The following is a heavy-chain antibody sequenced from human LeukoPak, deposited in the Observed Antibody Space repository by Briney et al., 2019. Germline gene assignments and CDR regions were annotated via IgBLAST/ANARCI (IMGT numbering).Heavy chain of an antibody. Sequence: SETLSLTCTVSGYSISSGYYWGWIRQPPGKGLEWIGSIYHSGSTYYNPSLKSRVTISVDTSKNQFSLKLSSVTAADTAVYYCARGRGSYCSSTSCPNYYYYYYMDVWGKGTTVTISS. D-gene: IGHD2-2*01. V-gene: IGHV4-38-2*02. CDR3: ARGRGSYCSSTSCPNYYYYYYMDV. J-gene: IGHJ6*03. CDR1: GYSISSGYY. CDR2: IYHSGST.